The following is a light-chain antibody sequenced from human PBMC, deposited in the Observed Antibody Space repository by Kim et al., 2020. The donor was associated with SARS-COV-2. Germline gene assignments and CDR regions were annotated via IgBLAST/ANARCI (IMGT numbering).Light chain of an antibody. Sequence: LSPGERATPACRASQSVSSNYLGWYQQKPGQAPRLLIYGASNRATDIPDRFSGSGSGTDFTLTISRLEPEDFAVYYCQQYGSSFTFGQGTRLEIK. CDR1: QSVSSNY. CDR3: QQYGSSFT. CDR2: GAS. J-gene: IGKJ5*01. V-gene: IGKV3-20*01.